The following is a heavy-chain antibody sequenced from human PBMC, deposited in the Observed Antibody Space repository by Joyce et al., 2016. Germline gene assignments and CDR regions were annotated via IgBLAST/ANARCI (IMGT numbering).Heavy chain of an antibody. D-gene: IGHD4-11*01. CDR2: IDPSVSYT. Sequence: EVQLVQSGAEVKKPGESLRIPCKGSGYSFTTHWISWVRQMPGKGLGWKGMIDPSVSYTSYSPSFQGHVTISADKSISTAYLQWSSLKASDTAIYYCARQPTVKIYGVYYYQDMDVWGEGTTVTVTS. V-gene: IGHV5-10-1*01. J-gene: IGHJ6*03. CDR1: GYSFTTHW. CDR3: ARQPTVKIYGVYYYQDMDV.